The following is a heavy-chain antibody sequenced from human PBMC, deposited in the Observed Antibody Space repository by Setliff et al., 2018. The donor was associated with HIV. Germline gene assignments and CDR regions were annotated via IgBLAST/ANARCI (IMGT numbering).Heavy chain of an antibody. CDR3: ARGGGFWYYDSSGYGGRLYYYYGMDV. J-gene: IGHJ6*02. V-gene: IGHV4-59*01. CDR1: GGSISSYY. Sequence: SETLSLTCTVSGGSISSYYWSWIRQPPGKGLEWIGYIYYSGSTNYNPSLKSRVTISVDTSRNQFSLKLSSVTAADTAVYYCARGGGFWYYDSSGYGGRLYYYYGMDVWGQGTTVT. CDR2: IYYSGST. D-gene: IGHD3-22*01.